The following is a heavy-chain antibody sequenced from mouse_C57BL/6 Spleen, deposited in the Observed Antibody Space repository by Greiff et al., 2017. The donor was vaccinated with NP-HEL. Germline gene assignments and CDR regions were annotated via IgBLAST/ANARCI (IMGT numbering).Heavy chain of an antibody. CDR1: GYTFTSYW. CDR3: ARSMGAYYSNYGAY. V-gene: IGHV1-52*01. J-gene: IGHJ3*01. CDR2: IDPSDSET. D-gene: IGHD2-5*01. Sequence: VQLQQPGAELVRPGSSVKLSCKASGYTFTSYWMHWVKQRPIQGLEWIGNIDPSDSETHYNQKFKDKATLTVDKSSSTAYMQLSSLTSEDSAVYYCARSMGAYYSNYGAYWGQGTLVTVSA.